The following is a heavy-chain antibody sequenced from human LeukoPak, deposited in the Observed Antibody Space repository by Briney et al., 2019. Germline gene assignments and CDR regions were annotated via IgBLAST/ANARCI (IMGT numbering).Heavy chain of an antibody. D-gene: IGHD1-26*01. CDR3: ARGLSGAPEYFQH. CDR1: GGSLSGYY. CDR2: INHSGST. V-gene: IGHV4-34*01. Sequence: SETLSLTCAVYGGSLSGYYWSWIRQPPGKGLEWIGEINHSGSTNYNPSLKSRVTISVDTSKNQFSLKLSSVTAADTAVYYCARGLSGAPEYFQHWGQGTLVTVSS. J-gene: IGHJ1*01.